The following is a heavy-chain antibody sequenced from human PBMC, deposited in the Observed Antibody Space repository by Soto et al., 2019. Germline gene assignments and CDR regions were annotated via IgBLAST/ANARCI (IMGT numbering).Heavy chain of an antibody. V-gene: IGHV3-33*01. CDR1: GFTFSSYG. J-gene: IGHJ4*02. Sequence: QVQLVESGGGVVQPGRSLRLSCAASGFTFSSYGMHWVRQAPGKGLEWVAVLWYDGSNKYYADSVKGRFTISRDNSKNTLYLQMNSLRAEDTAVYYCARGRDVLRYFDRWGQGTLVTVSS. D-gene: IGHD3-9*01. CDR2: LWYDGSNK. CDR3: ARGRDVLRYFDR.